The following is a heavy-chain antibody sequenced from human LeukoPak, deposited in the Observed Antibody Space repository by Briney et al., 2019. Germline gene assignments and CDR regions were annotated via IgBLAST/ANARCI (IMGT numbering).Heavy chain of an antibody. CDR3: AKGVKVETYYDFWSGYYRAYYFDY. J-gene: IGHJ4*02. V-gene: IGHV3-7*03. D-gene: IGHD3-3*01. CDR1: GFTFSTYW. Sequence: GGSLRLSCAASGFTFSTYWMNWVRQAPGKGLEWVANVNQDGTVKYYVDSVKGRFTISRDNSKNTLYLQMNSLRAEDTAVYYCAKGVKVETYYDFWSGYYRAYYFDYWGQGTLVTVSS. CDR2: VNQDGTVK.